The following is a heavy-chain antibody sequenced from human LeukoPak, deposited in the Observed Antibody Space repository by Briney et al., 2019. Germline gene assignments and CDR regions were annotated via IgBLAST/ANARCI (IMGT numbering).Heavy chain of an antibody. CDR2: INHSGST. V-gene: IGHV4-34*01. D-gene: IGHD3-22*01. Sequence: SETLSLTCAVYGGSFSGYYWSWIRQPPGKGLEWIGVINHSGSTNYNPSLKSRVTISVGTSKNQFSLKLSSVTAADTAVYYCARGGWPDSSGYPVDYWGQGTLVTVSS. J-gene: IGHJ4*02. CDR3: ARGGWPDSSGYPVDY. CDR1: GGSFSGYY.